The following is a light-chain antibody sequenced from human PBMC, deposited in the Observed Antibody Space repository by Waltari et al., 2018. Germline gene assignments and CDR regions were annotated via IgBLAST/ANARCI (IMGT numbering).Light chain of an antibody. Sequence: EVVMTQSPATLSLSPGDRATLSCRASQSVSSSLSWYQQKPGQAPRLLIYNAITRATGIPARFSGSGSGTDFTLTIGSLEPEDAAVYFCLQRTNWPPTFGGGTTVEIK. CDR2: NAI. J-gene: IGKJ4*01. CDR3: LQRTNWPPT. V-gene: IGKV3-11*01. CDR1: QSVSSS.